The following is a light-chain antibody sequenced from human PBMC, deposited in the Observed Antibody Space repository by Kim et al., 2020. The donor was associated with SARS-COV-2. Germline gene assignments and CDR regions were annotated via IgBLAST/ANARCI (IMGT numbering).Light chain of an antibody. J-gene: IGLJ2*01. CDR2: DVN. Sequence: ASGSPRQSVTISWSGIYDYISWDQQHQGKPPKLLIYDVNKRPSGVPDSFSGSKSANTASLTVSGLQADDEADYYCSSFAASNILLFGGGTKVTVL. CDR3: SSFAASNILL. CDR1: YDY. V-gene: IGLV2-8*01.